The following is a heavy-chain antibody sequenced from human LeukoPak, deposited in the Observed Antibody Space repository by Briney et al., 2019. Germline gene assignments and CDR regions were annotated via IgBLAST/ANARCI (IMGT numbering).Heavy chain of an antibody. CDR1: GFTFDDYA. CDR2: ISWNSGSI. CDR3: AKHKGTSTSSQSD. D-gene: IGHD2-2*01. V-gene: IGHV3-9*01. Sequence: PGGSLRLSCAASGFTFDDYAMHWVRQAPGKGLEWVSGISWNSGSIGYADSVKGRFTISRDNSKNTLYLQMNSLRAEDTAVYYCAKHKGTSTSSQSDWGQGTLVTVSS. J-gene: IGHJ4*02.